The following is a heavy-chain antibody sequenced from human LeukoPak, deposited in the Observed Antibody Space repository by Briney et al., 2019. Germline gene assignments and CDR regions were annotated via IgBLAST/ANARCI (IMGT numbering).Heavy chain of an antibody. Sequence: PSETLSLTCIVSGGSIVDYYWSWIRQPPGKGLEWIGFISYSGSANYSPSLKSRVTISVDTPKNQFSLKMTSVTAADTAVYYCARGLGDYYGSGTHFHRLFDYWGQGTLVTVSS. CDR3: ARGLGDYYGSGTHFHRLFDY. J-gene: IGHJ4*02. CDR2: ISYSGSA. CDR1: GGSIVDYY. V-gene: IGHV4-59*01. D-gene: IGHD3-10*01.